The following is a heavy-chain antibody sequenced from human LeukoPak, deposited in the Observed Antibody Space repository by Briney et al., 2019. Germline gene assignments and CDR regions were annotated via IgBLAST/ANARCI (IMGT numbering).Heavy chain of an antibody. CDR1: GFTFSSYA. CDR2: ISGSGGST. D-gene: IGHD3-10*01. V-gene: IGHV3-23*01. CDR3: AKDLYGSGSSPDY. J-gene: IGHJ4*02. Sequence: GGSLRLSCAASGFTFSSYAMSWVRRAPGKGLEWVSAISGSGGSTYYADSVKGRFTISRDNSKNTLYLQMNSLRAEDTAVYYCAKDLYGSGSSPDYWGQGTLVTVSS.